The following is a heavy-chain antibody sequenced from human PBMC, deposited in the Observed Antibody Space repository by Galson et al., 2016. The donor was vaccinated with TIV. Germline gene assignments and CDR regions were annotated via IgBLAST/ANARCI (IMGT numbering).Heavy chain of an antibody. CDR3: ARGPTTRRGYYGLDI. V-gene: IGHV3-23*01. CDR2: ISGRGGTT. CDR1: GFSLSDYA. Sequence: SLRLSCAASGFSLSDYAMTWVRQAPGKGLEWVSDISGRGGTTHYADSVKGRFTISRDNSTNTLYLHMSSLRAEDTALYYCARGPTTRRGYYGLDIWGQGTAVTVSS. D-gene: IGHD1-26*01. J-gene: IGHJ6*02.